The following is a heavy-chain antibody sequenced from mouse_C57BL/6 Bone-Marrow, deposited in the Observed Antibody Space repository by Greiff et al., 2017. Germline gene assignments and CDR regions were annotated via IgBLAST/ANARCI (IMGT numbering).Heavy chain of an antibody. D-gene: IGHD2-10*01. V-gene: IGHV1-54*01. CDR3: ARSPYPYFDY. CDR1: GYAFTNYL. Sequence: VQLQQSGAELVRPGTSVKVSCKASGYAFTNYLIEWVKQRPGQGLEWIGVINPGSGGTNYNEKFKGKATLTADKSSSTAYMQLSSLTSEDSAVYFCARSPYPYFDYWGQGTTLTVSS. J-gene: IGHJ2*01. CDR2: INPGSGGT.